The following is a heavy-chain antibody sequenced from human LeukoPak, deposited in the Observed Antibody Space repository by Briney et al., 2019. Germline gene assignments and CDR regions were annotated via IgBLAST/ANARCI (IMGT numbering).Heavy chain of an antibody. CDR2: INHSGST. CDR1: GGSFSGYY. V-gene: IGHV4-34*01. Sequence: SETLSLTCAVYGGSFSGYYWSWIRQPPGKGLEWIGEINHSGSTNYNPSLKSRVTISVDTSKNQFSLKLSSVTAADTAMYYCATRFGSYKNWFDPWGQGTLVTVPS. J-gene: IGHJ5*02. D-gene: IGHD1-26*01. CDR3: ATRFGSYKNWFDP.